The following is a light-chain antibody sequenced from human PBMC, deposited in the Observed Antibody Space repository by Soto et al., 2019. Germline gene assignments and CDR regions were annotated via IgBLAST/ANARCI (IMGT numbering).Light chain of an antibody. CDR1: QSVSSN. CDR3: QQYNNWPLFT. J-gene: IGKJ3*01. CDR2: GAS. V-gene: IGKV3-15*01. Sequence: EIVMTQSPATLSVSPGERATLSCRASQSVSSNLAWYQQKPGQAPRLLIYGASTRATDIPGRFSGSGSGTEFTLTISSLQSEDFAVYYCQQYNNWPLFTFGPRTKVDIK.